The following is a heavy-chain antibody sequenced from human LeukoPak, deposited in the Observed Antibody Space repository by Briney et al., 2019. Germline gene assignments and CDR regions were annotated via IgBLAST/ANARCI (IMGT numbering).Heavy chain of an antibody. D-gene: IGHD6-6*01. CDR1: GGSFSGYY. Sequence: SETLSLTCAVYGGSFSGYYWSWIRQPPGKGLEWIGEINHSGSTNYNPSLKSRVTISVDTSKNQFSLKLSSVTAADTAVYYCATCSSSSYYFDYWGQGTLVTVSS. CDR2: INHSGST. J-gene: IGHJ4*02. V-gene: IGHV4-34*01. CDR3: ATCSSSSYYFDY.